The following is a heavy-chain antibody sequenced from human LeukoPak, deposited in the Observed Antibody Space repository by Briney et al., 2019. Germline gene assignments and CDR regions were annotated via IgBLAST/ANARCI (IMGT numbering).Heavy chain of an antibody. CDR2: INHSGST. D-gene: IGHD3-3*01. Sequence: SETLSLTCTVSGYSIGSGFYWGWIRQPPGKGLEWIGEINHSGSTNYNPSLKSRVTMSVDTSKNQFSLKLSSVTAADTAVYYCARGRCPDYWGQGTLVTVSS. V-gene: IGHV4-38-2*02. CDR3: ARGRCPDY. J-gene: IGHJ4*02. CDR1: GYSIGSGFY.